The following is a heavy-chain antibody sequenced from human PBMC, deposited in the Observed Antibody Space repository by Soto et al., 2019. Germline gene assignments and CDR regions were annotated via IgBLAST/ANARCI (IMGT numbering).Heavy chain of an antibody. Sequence: ASVKVSCKASGYTFTSYGISWVRQAPGQGLEWMGWISAYNGNTNYAQKLQGRVTMTTDTSTSTAYMELRSLRSDDTAVYYCARGRITMVRGVIITWDDYWGQGTLVTVSS. J-gene: IGHJ4*02. CDR2: ISAYNGNT. D-gene: IGHD3-10*01. CDR3: ARGRITMVRGVIITWDDY. V-gene: IGHV1-18*01. CDR1: GYTFTSYG.